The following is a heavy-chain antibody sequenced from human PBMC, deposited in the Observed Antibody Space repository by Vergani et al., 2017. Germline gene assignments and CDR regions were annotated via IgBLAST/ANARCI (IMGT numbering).Heavy chain of an antibody. Sequence: EVQLLESGGGLVQPGGSLRLSCAASGFTFSSYAMSWVRQAPGKGLEWVSAISGIGGSTYYADSVKGRFTISRDNSKTTLYLQMNSLRAEDTAVYYCAKDPRYYYDSSGYYPYYFDYWGQGTLVTVSS. V-gene: IGHV3-23*01. J-gene: IGHJ4*02. CDR3: AKDPRYYYDSSGYYPYYFDY. CDR1: GFTFSSYA. D-gene: IGHD3-22*01. CDR2: ISGIGGST.